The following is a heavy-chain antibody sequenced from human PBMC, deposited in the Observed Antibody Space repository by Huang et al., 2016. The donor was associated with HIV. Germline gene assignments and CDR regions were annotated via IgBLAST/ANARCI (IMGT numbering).Heavy chain of an antibody. CDR2: IYYSGST. CDR1: GGSIRSDNYY. V-gene: IGHV4-39*02. J-gene: IGHJ4*02. CDR3: ARLPGSITMIRGVITDPY. D-gene: IGHD3-10*01. Sequence: QLQLQESGPGLVKPSETLSLTCTVSGGSIRSDNYYWGWIRQPPGTGLEWIGSIYYSGSTYYTPSLKRRGTITVDTSKNHFSLRMRSVTAADTAVYYCARLPGSITMIRGVITDPYWGQGTLVTVSS.